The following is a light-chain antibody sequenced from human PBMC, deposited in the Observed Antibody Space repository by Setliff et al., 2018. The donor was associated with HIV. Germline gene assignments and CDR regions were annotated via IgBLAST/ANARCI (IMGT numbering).Light chain of an antibody. CDR1: SSDVGGYNY. V-gene: IGLV2-14*01. CDR2: DVS. CDR3: SSYTSSSTPYV. J-gene: IGLJ1*01. Sequence: SVLTQPASVSGSPGQSITISCTGTSSDVGGYNYVSWYQQHPGKAPKLMIYDVSKRPSGVSNRFSGSKSGNTASLTISGLQAEDEADYYCSSYTSSSTPYVFGTGTKVTV.